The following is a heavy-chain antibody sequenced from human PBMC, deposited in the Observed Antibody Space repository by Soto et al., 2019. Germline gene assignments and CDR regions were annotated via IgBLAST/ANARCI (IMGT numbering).Heavy chain of an antibody. CDR1: GFTFSSYW. J-gene: IGHJ4*02. Sequence: GGSRRLSCAASGFTFSSYWMHWVRQAPGKGLVWVSRINSDGSSTSYADSVKGRFTISRDNAKNTLYLQMNSLRAEDTAVYYCARVAHSSSWEGDYWGQGTLVTVSS. CDR2: INSDGSST. D-gene: IGHD6-13*01. CDR3: ARVAHSSSWEGDY. V-gene: IGHV3-74*01.